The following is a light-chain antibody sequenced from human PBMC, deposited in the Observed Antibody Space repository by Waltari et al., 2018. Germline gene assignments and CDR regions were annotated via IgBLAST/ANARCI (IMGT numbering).Light chain of an antibody. J-gene: IGLJ2*01. CDR2: EDN. Sequence: NFMLTQSHSVSESPGTTVTISCTRSRGRISSNYVQWYQQRPGSAPTTVIYEDNQRPSGVPDRFSGSIDSSSNSASLTISGLKTEDEADYYCQSFDSSNHVVFGGGTKLTVL. V-gene: IGLV6-57*03. CDR3: QSFDSSNHVV. CDR1: RGRISSNY.